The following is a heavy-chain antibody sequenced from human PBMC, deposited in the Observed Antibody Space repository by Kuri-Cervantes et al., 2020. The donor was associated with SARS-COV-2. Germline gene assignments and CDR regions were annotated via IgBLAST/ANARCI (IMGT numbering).Heavy chain of an antibody. Sequence: GESLKISCAASGFTFSSYAMHWVRQAPGKGLEWVAVISYDGSNKYYADSVKGRFTISRDNSKNTLYLQMNSLGAEDTAVYYCARTLGEDIVVVPAATFDYWGQGTLVTVSS. CDR2: ISYDGSNK. D-gene: IGHD2-2*01. CDR1: GFTFSSYA. CDR3: ARTLGEDIVVVPAATFDY. J-gene: IGHJ4*02. V-gene: IGHV3-30-3*01.